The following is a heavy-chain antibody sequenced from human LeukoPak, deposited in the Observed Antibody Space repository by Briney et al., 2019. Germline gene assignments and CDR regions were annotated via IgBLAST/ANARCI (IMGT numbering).Heavy chain of an antibody. D-gene: IGHD3-9*01. CDR2: IYHSGST. V-gene: IGHV4-38-2*01. CDR3: ARQSYDILTGYFRRVYYYYYMDV. Sequence: PSETLSLTCAVSGYSISSGYYWGWIRQPPGKGLEWIGSIYHSGSTYYNPSLKSRVTISVDTSKNHFSLKLSSVTAADTAVYYCARQSYDILTGYFRRVYYYYYMDVWGKGTTVTVSS. CDR1: GYSISSGYY. J-gene: IGHJ6*03.